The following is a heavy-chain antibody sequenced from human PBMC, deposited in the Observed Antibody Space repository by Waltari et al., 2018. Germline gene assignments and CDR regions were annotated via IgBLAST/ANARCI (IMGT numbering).Heavy chain of an antibody. CDR3: TRDAVGHMDV. J-gene: IGHJ6*03. CDR1: GFTFSHYW. Sequence: EVQLVESGGGLVQPGGSLRLSCSVSGFTFSHYWMNWVRQAPGKGLEWVAHMTMDDSSKNYADSVTGRCTISRDNTKDTLYLEMNSLTAEDTAVYYCTRDAVGHMDVWGKGTTVTVS. D-gene: IGHD2-15*01. V-gene: IGHV3-74*01. CDR2: MTMDDSSK.